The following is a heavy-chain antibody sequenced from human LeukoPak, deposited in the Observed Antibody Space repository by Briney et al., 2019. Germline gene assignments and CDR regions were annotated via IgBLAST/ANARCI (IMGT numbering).Heavy chain of an antibody. V-gene: IGHV4-39*01. Sequence: SETLSLTCTVSGGSISSSSYYWGWIRQPPGKGLEWIGSIYYSGSTYYNPSLKSRVTISVDTSKNQFSLKLSSVTAADTAVYYCFVTTEQYYFDYWGQGTLVTVSS. CDR2: IYYSGST. CDR1: GGSISSSSYY. D-gene: IGHD4-4*01. CDR3: FVTTEQYYFDY. J-gene: IGHJ4*02.